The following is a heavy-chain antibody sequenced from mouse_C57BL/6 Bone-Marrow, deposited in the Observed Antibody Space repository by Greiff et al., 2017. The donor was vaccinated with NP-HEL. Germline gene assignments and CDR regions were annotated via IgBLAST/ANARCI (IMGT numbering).Heavy chain of an antibody. J-gene: IGHJ3*01. D-gene: IGHD1-1*01. CDR1: GYSFTSYY. CDR2: IYPGSGNT. Sequence: QVQLQQSGPELVKPGASVKISCKASGYSFTSYYIHWVKQRPGQGLEWIGWIYPGSGNTKYNEKFKGKAPLTADTSSSTAYMQLSSLTSEDSAVYYCARGTIPTTWFAYWGQGTLVTVSA. CDR3: ARGTIPTTWFAY. V-gene: IGHV1-66*01.